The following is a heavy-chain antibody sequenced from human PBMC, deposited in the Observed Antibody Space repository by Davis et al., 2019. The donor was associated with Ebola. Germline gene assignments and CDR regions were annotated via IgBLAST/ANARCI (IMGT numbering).Heavy chain of an antibody. CDR2: IYPGDSDT. D-gene: IGHD3-22*01. CDR3: ARQRTMIVLDGMDV. V-gene: IGHV5-51*01. CDR1: GYSFTSYW. J-gene: IGHJ6*02. Sequence: GESLKISCQGSGYSFTSYWIGWVRQMPGKGLEWMRIIYPGDSDTRYSPSFPGQVTLSADKSISTAYLQWSSLKASDAAMYYCARQRTMIVLDGMDVWGQGTTVTVSS.